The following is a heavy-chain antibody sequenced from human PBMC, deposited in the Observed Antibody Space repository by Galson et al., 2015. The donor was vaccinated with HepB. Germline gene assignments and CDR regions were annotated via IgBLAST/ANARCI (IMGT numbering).Heavy chain of an antibody. CDR2: MNPNSGNT. D-gene: IGHD3-22*01. V-gene: IGHV1-8*01. CDR3: ATSSENHSGYYYVGVDYYYYYMDV. J-gene: IGHJ6*03. CDR1: GYTFTSYD. Sequence: SVKVSCKASGYTFTSYDINWVRQATGQGLERMGWMNPNSGNTGYAQKFQGRVTMTRNTSVSTAYLQISSLKDEDTAVYYCATSSENHSGYYYVGVDYYYYYMDVWGKGTTVTVSS.